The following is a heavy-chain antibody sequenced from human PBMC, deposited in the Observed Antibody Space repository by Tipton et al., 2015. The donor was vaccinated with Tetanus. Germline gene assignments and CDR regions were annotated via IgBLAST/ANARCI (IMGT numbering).Heavy chain of an antibody. Sequence: QLVQSGGGLIQPGGSLRLSCAASGFTVSSNYMSWVRQAPGKGLEWVSVIYSGGSTYYADSVKGRFTISRDNSKNTLYLQMNSLRAEDTAVYYCAKDQTIFGVVKIDYYYGMDVWGQGTTVTVSS. V-gene: IGHV3-53*01. CDR1: GFTVSSNY. D-gene: IGHD3-3*01. CDR2: IYSGGST. J-gene: IGHJ6*02. CDR3: AKDQTIFGVVKIDYYYGMDV.